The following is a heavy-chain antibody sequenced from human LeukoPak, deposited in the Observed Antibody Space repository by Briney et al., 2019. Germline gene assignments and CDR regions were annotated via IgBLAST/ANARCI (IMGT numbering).Heavy chain of an antibody. V-gene: IGHV1-69*13. D-gene: IGHD5-24*01. J-gene: IGHJ4*02. CDR2: IIPIFGTA. CDR1: GGTFSSYA. CDR3: ARVVAKGMATIRLYFDY. Sequence: SVKVSCKASGGTFSSYAISWVRQAPGQGLEWMGEIIPIFGTANYAQKFQGRVTITADESTSTAYMELSSLRSEDTAVYYCARVVAKGMATIRLYFDYWGQGTLVTVSS.